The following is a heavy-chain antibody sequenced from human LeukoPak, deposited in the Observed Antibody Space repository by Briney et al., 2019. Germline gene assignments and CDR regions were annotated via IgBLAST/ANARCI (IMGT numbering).Heavy chain of an antibody. CDR3: ARWGSIAVARFDY. D-gene: IGHD6-6*01. V-gene: IGHV4-59*01. J-gene: IGHJ4*02. CDR1: GGSISNYY. CDR2: IYYTGST. Sequence: PSETLSLTCTVSGGSISNYYWSWLRQPPGKGLEWIGYIYYTGSTNYNPSLTSRVNISVDTSKNQFSLNLTSVTAADTAVYYCARWGSIAVARFDYWGQGTLVTVSS.